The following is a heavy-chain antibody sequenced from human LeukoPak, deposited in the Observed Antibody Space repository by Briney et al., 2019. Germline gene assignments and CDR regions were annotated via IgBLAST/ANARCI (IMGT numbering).Heavy chain of an antibody. V-gene: IGHV5-51*01. CDR1: GYSFTSYW. CDR3: ARPRDYDSSGYYYEYYFDY. CDR2: IYPGDSDT. D-gene: IGHD3-22*01. Sequence: GESLKISCKGSGYSFTSYWIGWARQMPGKGLEWMGIIYPGDSDTRYSPSFQGQVTISADKSISTAYLQWSSLKASDTAMYYCARPRDYDSSGYYYEYYFDYWGQGTLVTVSS. J-gene: IGHJ4*02.